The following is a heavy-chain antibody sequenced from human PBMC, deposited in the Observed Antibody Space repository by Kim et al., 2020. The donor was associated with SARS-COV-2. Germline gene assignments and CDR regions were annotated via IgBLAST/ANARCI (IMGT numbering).Heavy chain of an antibody. D-gene: IGHD7-27*01. CDR2: IDPSESYT. V-gene: IGHV5-10-1*01. CDR1: GYSFNSYW. Sequence: GESLKISCKGSGYSFNSYWISWVRQMPGKGPEWMGRIDPSESYTNYSRSFQGHVTIPADQSISTAYLPWSSLEASDTAMYYCAMRRNTVVTGDYYYGMDVRGEPTTVTDPS. CDR3: AMRRNTVVTGDYYYGMDV. J-gene: IGHJ6*02.